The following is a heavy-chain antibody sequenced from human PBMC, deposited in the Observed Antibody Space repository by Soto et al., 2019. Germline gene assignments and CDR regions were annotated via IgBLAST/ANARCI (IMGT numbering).Heavy chain of an antibody. V-gene: IGHV1-69*01. D-gene: IGHD7-27*01. Sequence: QVQLVQSGAEVKNHGSSVKVSCKTSGGTFSNDAISWVRQAPGQGLEWMGGVIPIYGTTHYAQKLQDRLKRTADESTGTAYMELSSLRSDDTGVYYSARDGMGTIVGGMHVWGQGTTVTVSS. J-gene: IGHJ6*02. CDR2: VIPIYGTT. CDR1: GGTFSNDA. CDR3: ARDGMGTIVGGMHV.